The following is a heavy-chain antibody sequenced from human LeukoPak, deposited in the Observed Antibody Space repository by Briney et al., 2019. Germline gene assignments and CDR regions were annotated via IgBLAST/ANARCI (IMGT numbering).Heavy chain of an antibody. Sequence: GGSLRLSCSASGFTFSNYAMSWVRQAPGKGLEWVSAISGSGISTYYRDSVKGRFSISRDNSQDTLYLQMNSLRAEETAVYYCAKASAAGIHNLDSWGQGTLVTVSS. CDR3: AKASAAGIHNLDS. J-gene: IGHJ4*02. CDR1: GFTFSNYA. V-gene: IGHV3-23*01. D-gene: IGHD6-13*01. CDR2: ISGSGIST.